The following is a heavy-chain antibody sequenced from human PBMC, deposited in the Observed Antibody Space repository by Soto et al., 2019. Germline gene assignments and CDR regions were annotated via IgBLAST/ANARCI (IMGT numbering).Heavy chain of an antibody. CDR1: GFSLTTNGVG. CDR2: IYWDDDK. Sequence: QITLKESGPTLVKPTQTLTLTCTFSGFSLTTNGVGVGWIRQPPGKALEWLALIYWDDDKRYSPSLKSRLTITKDTSKNQVVLTMTNMDPVDTATYYCARNYDFWSGPDYYYDMDVWGKGTTVTVSS. D-gene: IGHD3-3*01. J-gene: IGHJ6*03. V-gene: IGHV2-5*02. CDR3: ARNYDFWSGPDYYYDMDV.